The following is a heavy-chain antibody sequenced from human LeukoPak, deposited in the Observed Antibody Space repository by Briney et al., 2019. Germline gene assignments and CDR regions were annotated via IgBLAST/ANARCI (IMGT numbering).Heavy chain of an antibody. Sequence: SETLSLTCTVSGGSISYYYWSWIRQPPGKGLEWIGYVYYSGSTSYNPPLKSRVTISLGTSKHQFSLKLNSVTAADTAVYYCARHAYCGGDCFGGAFEIWGQGTMVTVSS. D-gene: IGHD2-21*02. CDR2: VYYSGST. J-gene: IGHJ3*02. CDR1: GGSISYYY. CDR3: ARHAYCGGDCFGGAFEI. V-gene: IGHV4-59*08.